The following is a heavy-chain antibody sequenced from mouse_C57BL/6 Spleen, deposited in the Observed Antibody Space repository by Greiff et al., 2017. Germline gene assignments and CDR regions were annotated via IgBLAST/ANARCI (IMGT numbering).Heavy chain of an antibody. J-gene: IGHJ2*01. D-gene: IGHD1-1*01. CDR2: IDPSDSYT. Sequence: QVQLQQPGAELVMPGASVKLSCKASGYTFTSYWMHWVKQRPGQGLEWIGEIDPSDSYTNYNQKFKGKSTLTVDKSSSTAYMQLSSLTAEDSAVYYCARLNYGSRYFDYWGQGTTLTVSS. V-gene: IGHV1-69*01. CDR1: GYTFTSYW. CDR3: ARLNYGSRYFDY.